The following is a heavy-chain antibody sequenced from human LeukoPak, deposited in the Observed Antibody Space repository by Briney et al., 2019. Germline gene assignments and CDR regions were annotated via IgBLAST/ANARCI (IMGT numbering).Heavy chain of an antibody. CDR3: AKDLRTGLVVIGFDY. D-gene: IGHD3-22*01. CDR2: IQDSGST. Sequence: GGSLRLSCAASGLTVSSNYMSWVRQAPGTGLEWVSVIQDSGSTYYTDSVKGRFTISRDNSKNTLYLQMNSLRAEDTAVYYCAKDLRTGLVVIGFDYWGQGTLVTVSS. V-gene: IGHV3-53*01. CDR1: GLTVSSNY. J-gene: IGHJ4*02.